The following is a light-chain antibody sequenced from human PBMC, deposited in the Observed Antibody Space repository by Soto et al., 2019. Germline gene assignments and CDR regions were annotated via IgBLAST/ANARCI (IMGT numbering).Light chain of an antibody. CDR2: GNS. J-gene: IGLJ2*01. CDR1: RSNIGAGFD. CDR3: QSYDTALSGSVV. V-gene: IGLV1-40*01. Sequence: QPVLTQPPSVSGAPGQRVTISCTGSRSNIGAGFDVHWYQQYPGTAPRLLIYGNSNRPSGVPDRFSGSKSGTSASLAITGLQAEDEADYFCQSYDTALSGSVVFGGGTKLTVL.